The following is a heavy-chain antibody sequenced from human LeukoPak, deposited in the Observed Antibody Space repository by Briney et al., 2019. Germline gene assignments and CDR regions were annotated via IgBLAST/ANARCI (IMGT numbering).Heavy chain of an antibody. V-gene: IGHV4-59*01. Sequence: SETLSLTCTVSGGSISSYYWSWIRQPPGKGLEWIGYIYYSGSTNYNPSLKSRVTISVDTSKNQFPLKLSSVTAADTAVYYCARGRRYSYGYNFDYWGQGTLVTVSS. CDR3: ARGRRYSYGYNFDY. CDR2: IYYSGST. CDR1: GGSISSYY. D-gene: IGHD5-18*01. J-gene: IGHJ4*02.